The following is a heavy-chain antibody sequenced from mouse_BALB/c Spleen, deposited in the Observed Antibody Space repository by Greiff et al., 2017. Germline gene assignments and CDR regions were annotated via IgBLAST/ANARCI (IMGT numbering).Heavy chain of an antibody. CDR3: ARTSYDYGDYYAMDY. CDR2: ISDGGSYT. D-gene: IGHD2-4*01. Sequence: DVHLVESGGGLVKPGGSLKLSCAASGFTFSDYYMYWVRQTPEKRLEWVATISDGGSYTYYPDSVKGRFTISRDNAKNNLYLQMSSLKSEDTAMYYCARTSYDYGDYYAMDYWGQGTSVTVSS. J-gene: IGHJ4*01. V-gene: IGHV5-4*02. CDR1: GFTFSDYY.